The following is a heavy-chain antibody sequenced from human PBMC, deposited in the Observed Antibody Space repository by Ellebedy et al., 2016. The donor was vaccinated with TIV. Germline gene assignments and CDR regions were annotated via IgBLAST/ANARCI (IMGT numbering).Heavy chain of an antibody. CDR2: IDPSDSYT. CDR3: ARRTRVAAGGYYGMDV. Sequence: GGSLRLSCKGSGYSFTNYWIAWLRQMPGKGLEWMGRIDPSDSYTNYSPSFQGHVTISADRSITTAFLQWSSLKASDTAMYYCARRTRVAAGGYYGMDVWGQGTTVTVSS. D-gene: IGHD6-13*01. J-gene: IGHJ6*02. CDR1: GYSFTNYW. V-gene: IGHV5-10-1*01.